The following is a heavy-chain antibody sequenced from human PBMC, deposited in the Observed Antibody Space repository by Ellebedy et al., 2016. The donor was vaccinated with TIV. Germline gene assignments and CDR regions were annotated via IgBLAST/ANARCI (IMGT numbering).Heavy chain of an antibody. CDR2: ISYDGSNK. V-gene: IGHV3-30-3*01. Sequence: GESLKISCAASGFTFSSYAMHWVRQAPGKGLEWVAVISYDGSNKYYADSVKGRFTISRDNSKNTLYLQMNSLRAEDTAVYYCARGGYDFWSGYYPAYGMDVWGQGTTVTVSS. J-gene: IGHJ6*02. D-gene: IGHD3-3*01. CDR3: ARGGYDFWSGYYPAYGMDV. CDR1: GFTFSSYA.